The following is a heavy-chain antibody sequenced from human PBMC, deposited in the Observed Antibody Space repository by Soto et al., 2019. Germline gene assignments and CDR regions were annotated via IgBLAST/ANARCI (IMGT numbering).Heavy chain of an antibody. J-gene: IGHJ4*02. D-gene: IGHD3-10*01. V-gene: IGHV2-5*02. Sequence: QITLKESGPTLVKPTQTLTLTCTFSGFSLSTSGVGVGWIRQPPGQALEWLALIYWDDDKRYSPSLKSRLTITKDTSKNQVVLTITNMDPEHTATYYRAHTMRSYYLFNYRGQATLVTVTS. CDR3: AHTMRSYYLFNY. CDR1: GFSLSTSGVG. CDR2: IYWDDDK.